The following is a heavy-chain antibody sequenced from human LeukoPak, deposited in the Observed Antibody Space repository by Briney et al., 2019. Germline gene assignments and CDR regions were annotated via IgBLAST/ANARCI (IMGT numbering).Heavy chain of an antibody. V-gene: IGHV1-18*01. Sequence: RASVKVSCKASGYTFTSYGISWVRQAPGQGLEWMGWISAYNGNTSYAQKLQGRVTMTTDTSTSTAYMELRSLRSDDTAVYYCARAGSGSYYYYMDVWGKGTTVTISS. J-gene: IGHJ6*03. CDR2: ISAYNGNT. CDR3: ARAGSGSYYYYMDV. CDR1: GYTFTSYG. D-gene: IGHD3-10*01.